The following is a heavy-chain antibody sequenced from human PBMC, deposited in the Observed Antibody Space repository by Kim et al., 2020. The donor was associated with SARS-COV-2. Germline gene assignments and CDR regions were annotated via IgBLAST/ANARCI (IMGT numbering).Heavy chain of an antibody. D-gene: IGHD3-10*01. V-gene: IGHV4-34*01. Sequence: SETLSLTCAVYGGSFSGYYWSWIRHPPGKGLGWIGEINHSGSTNYNPSLKSRVTISVDTSKNQFSLKLSSVTAADTAVYYCARGAGRYYYGSGSYYRPNYCSYGLDVWGQGTTVAVSS. J-gene: IGHJ6*02. CDR1: GGSFSGYY. CDR3: ARGAGRYYYGSGSYYRPNYCSYGLDV. CDR2: INHSGST.